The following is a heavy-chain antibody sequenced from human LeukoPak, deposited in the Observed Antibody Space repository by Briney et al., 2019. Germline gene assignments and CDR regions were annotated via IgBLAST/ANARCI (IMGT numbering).Heavy chain of an antibody. CDR3: AKDIGSYYYMDV. Sequence: GGSLRLSCAASGFTLSSYGMHWVRQAPGKGLEWVAFIGYDGRDKYYVDSVKGRITISRDNSKNTLYPQMTSLRPEDTAVYYCAKDIGSYYYMDVWGKGTTVTVSS. V-gene: IGHV3-30*02. J-gene: IGHJ6*03. D-gene: IGHD1-26*01. CDR2: IGYDGRDK. CDR1: GFTLSSYG.